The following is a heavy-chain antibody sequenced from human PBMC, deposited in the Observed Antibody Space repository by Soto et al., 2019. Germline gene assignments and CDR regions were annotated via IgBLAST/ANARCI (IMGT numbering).Heavy chain of an antibody. D-gene: IGHD3-22*01. V-gene: IGHV5-51*01. CDR1: GYNFAIYW. CDR2: MYPGDSDT. CDR3: ARLYYLDDTGYFEY. Sequence: PGESLKISCKGSGYNFAIYWIGWVRQMPGKGLEWMGIMYPGDSDTRYSPSFQGQVTISADKSISTAYLQWSSLKASDTAMYYCARLYYLDDTGYFEYLGQGTLVTVSS. J-gene: IGHJ4*02.